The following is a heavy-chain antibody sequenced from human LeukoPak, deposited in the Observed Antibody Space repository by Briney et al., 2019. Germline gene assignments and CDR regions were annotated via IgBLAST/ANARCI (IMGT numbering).Heavy chain of an antibody. CDR1: GFTFTYYG. Sequence: GESLRLSCAASGFTFTYYGMHWVRQAPGKGLEWVAFIRYEGNDKYYADSVKGRFTIPRDNSKSTLYLEMNSLRVEDTAVYYCARGSPPRRNYDSSGYYSYYFDYWGQGTLVTVSS. V-gene: IGHV3-30*02. CDR2: IRYEGNDK. D-gene: IGHD3-22*01. J-gene: IGHJ4*02. CDR3: ARGSPPRRNYDSSGYYSYYFDY.